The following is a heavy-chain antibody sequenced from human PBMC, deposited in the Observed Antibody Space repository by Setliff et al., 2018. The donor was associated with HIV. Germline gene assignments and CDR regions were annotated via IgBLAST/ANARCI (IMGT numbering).Heavy chain of an antibody. Sequence: ASVKVSCKASGYSFTDYYMHWVRQAPGQGLEWMAMVSPFDDGTNYAQKFQGRVTMTRDTSTSTVYMELRSLRSEDSAVYHCVRAYDQDFQHWGQGTVVTVSS. CDR1: GYSFTDYY. J-gene: IGHJ1*01. CDR2: VSPFDDGT. CDR3: VRAYDQDFQH. V-gene: IGHV1-46*01. D-gene: IGHD3-22*01.